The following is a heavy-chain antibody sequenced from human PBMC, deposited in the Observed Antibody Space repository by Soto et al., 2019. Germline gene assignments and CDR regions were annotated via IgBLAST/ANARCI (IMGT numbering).Heavy chain of an antibody. CDR2: IYYSGST. V-gene: IGHV4-31*11. CDR1: GGSISSGGHY. Sequence: QVQLQESGPGLVKPSQTLSLTCAVAGGSISSGGHYWSWIRQHPGKGLEWIGYIYYSGSTYYNPSLKSRVTISVDTSKNQFSLKLTSVTAADTAVYYCARVTTVPHYWYFDLWGRGTLVTVSS. CDR3: ARVTTVPHYWYFDL. D-gene: IGHD4-17*01. J-gene: IGHJ2*01.